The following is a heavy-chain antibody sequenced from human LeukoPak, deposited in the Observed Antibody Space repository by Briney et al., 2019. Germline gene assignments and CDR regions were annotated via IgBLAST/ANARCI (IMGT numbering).Heavy chain of an antibody. Sequence: PGGSLRLSCAASGFTFDKAWMNWGRQASGKGLEWVGRIRSTANGYATAYAASVKGRFTISRDDSKNTAYLQMDSLKTEDTAVYYCTGNYYGSGSYADFDYWGQGTLVTVSS. V-gene: IGHV3-73*01. CDR3: TGNYYGSGSYADFDY. CDR1: GFTFDKAW. J-gene: IGHJ4*02. D-gene: IGHD3-10*01. CDR2: IRSTANGYAT.